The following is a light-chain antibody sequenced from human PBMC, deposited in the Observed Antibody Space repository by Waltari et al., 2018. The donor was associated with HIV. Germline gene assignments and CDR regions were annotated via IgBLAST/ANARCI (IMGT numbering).Light chain of an antibody. Sequence: QSVLTQPPSVSAAPGPQVTISCSGTSPPIGTNYVSWYQQSPGTAPQLLIFENNQRPSGIPDRFSGSKSGTSATLGISGLQTGDEADYYCGTWDTSLSALVFGGGTKLTVL. CDR2: ENN. J-gene: IGLJ2*01. CDR3: GTWDTSLSALV. V-gene: IGLV1-51*02. CDR1: SPPIGTNY.